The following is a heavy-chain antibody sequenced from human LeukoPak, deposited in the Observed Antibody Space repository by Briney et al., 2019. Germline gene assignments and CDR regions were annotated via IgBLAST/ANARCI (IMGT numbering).Heavy chain of an antibody. J-gene: IGHJ4*02. D-gene: IGHD3-22*01. V-gene: IGHV1-46*01. CDR3: ARDARDYYDSSGYDY. CDR2: INPSGGTT. CDR1: GYTFTSYY. Sequence: GASVKVSCKASGYTFTSYYMHWVRQAPGQGLEWMGLINPSGGTTRYAQKFQGRVTMTRDLSTSTDYMELSSLRSDDTAVYYCARDARDYYDSSGYDYWGQGTLVTVSS.